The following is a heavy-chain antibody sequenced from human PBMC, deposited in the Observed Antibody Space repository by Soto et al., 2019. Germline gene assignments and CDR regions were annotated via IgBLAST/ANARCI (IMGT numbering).Heavy chain of an antibody. D-gene: IGHD1-26*01. J-gene: IGHJ6*02. CDR1: GFTFSSYA. Sequence: PGGSLRLSCAASGFTFSSYAMSWVRQAPGKGLEWVSAISGSGGSTYYADSVKGRFTISRDNSKNTPYLQMNSLRAEDTAVYYRARDIGYYYYYGMDVWGQGTTVTVSS. V-gene: IGHV3-23*01. CDR2: ISGSGGST. CDR3: ARDIGYYYYYGMDV.